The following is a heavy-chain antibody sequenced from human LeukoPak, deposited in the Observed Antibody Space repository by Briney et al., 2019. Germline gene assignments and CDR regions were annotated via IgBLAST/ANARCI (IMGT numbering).Heavy chain of an antibody. J-gene: IGHJ5*02. Sequence: SETLSLTCTVSGGSISSYYWSRIRQPPGKGLEWIGYIYYSGSTNYNPSLKSRVTISVDTSKNQFSPKLSSVTAADTAVYYCARGSSKQWLVPRIDWFDPWGQGTLVTVSS. CDR3: ARGSSKQWLVPRIDWFDP. CDR1: GGSISSYY. CDR2: IYYSGST. V-gene: IGHV4-59*01. D-gene: IGHD6-19*01.